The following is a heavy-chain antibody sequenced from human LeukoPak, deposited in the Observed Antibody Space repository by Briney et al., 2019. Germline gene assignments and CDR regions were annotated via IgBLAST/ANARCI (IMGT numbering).Heavy chain of an antibody. CDR3: ARQGGSGFIDY. V-gene: IGHV4-39*01. D-gene: IGHD6-19*01. CDR1: GGSISSTTYF. J-gene: IGHJ4*02. Sequence: SETLSLTCTVSGGSISSTTYFWAWIRQPPGKGLEWIGNIYYSGSAFYTPSLQSRVPISVDTSKNQFSLTLTSVTAADTAVYSCARQGGSGFIDYWGQGTLVTVSS. CDR2: IYYSGSA.